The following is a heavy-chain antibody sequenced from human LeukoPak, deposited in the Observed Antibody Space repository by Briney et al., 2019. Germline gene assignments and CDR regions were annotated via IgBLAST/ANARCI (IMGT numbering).Heavy chain of an antibody. V-gene: IGHV3-15*01. J-gene: IGHJ4*02. D-gene: IGHD3-9*01. Sequence: GGSLRLSCAASGFTFSDYYMSWIRQAPGKGLEWVGRIKSKTDGGTTDYAAPVKGRFTISRDDSKNTLYLRMNSLKTEDTAVYYCTTEATDYDILTGYWLYDYWGQGTLVTVSS. CDR3: TTEATDYDILTGYWLYDY. CDR2: IKSKTDGGTT. CDR1: GFTFSDYY.